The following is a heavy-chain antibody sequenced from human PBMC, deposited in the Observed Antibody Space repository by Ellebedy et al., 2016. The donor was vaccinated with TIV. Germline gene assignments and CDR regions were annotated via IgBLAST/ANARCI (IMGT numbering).Heavy chain of an antibody. D-gene: IGHD3-16*01. V-gene: IGHV1-2*02. Sequence: AASVKVSCKASGYPFSANQLHWVRQAPGQGLEWVGYINPKNGGAKYAQKFQARVTLTRDASMGTVFLELNRLRSDDTAVYYCARVPRGTYFPDYFDFWGQGSLVTVSS. CDR2: INPKNGGA. CDR1: GYPFSANQ. J-gene: IGHJ4*02. CDR3: ARVPRGTYFPDYFDF.